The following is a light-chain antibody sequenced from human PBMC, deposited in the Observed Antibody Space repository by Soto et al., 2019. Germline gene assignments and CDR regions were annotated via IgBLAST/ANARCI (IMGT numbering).Light chain of an antibody. CDR1: QSVSNRY. CDR3: QQYDNSPIT. Sequence: EIVLTQSPGTLSLSPGEGATLSCRASQSVSNRYLAWYQKKPGQAPRLLIYGASSRATGIPNRFSGSGSGTDFTLTISRLEPEDFAVYYCQQYDNSPITFGQGTRLYIK. J-gene: IGKJ5*01. CDR2: GAS. V-gene: IGKV3-20*01.